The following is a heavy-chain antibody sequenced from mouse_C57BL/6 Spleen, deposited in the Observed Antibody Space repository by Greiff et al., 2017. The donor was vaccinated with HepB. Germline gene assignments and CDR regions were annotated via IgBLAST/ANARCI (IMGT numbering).Heavy chain of an antibody. D-gene: IGHD2-10*02. CDR3: ARGRYGDY. V-gene: IGHV1-59*01. Sequence: QVQLKQPGAELVRPGTSVKLSCKASGYTFTSYWMHWVKQRPGQGLEWIGVIDPSDSYTNYNQKFKGKATLTVDTSSSTAYMQLSSLTSEDSAVYYCARGRYGDYWGQGTTLTVSS. CDR1: GYTFTSYW. CDR2: IDPSDSYT. J-gene: IGHJ2*01.